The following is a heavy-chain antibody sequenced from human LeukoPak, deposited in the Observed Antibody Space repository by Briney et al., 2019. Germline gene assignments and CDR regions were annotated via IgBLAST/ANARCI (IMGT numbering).Heavy chain of an antibody. Sequence: PSETLSLTCTVSGGSISSYYWSWIRQPPGKGLEWIGYIYYSGSTNYNPSLKSRVTISVDTSKNQFSLKLSSVTAADTAVYYCARIPSGSSYDNWFDPWGQGTLVTVSS. CDR3: ARIPSGSSYDNWFDP. D-gene: IGHD3-10*01. CDR2: IYYSGST. CDR1: GGSISSYY. V-gene: IGHV4-59*01. J-gene: IGHJ5*02.